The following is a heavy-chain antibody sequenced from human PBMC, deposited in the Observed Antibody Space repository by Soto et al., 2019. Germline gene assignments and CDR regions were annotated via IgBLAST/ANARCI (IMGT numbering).Heavy chain of an antibody. V-gene: IGHV1-69*01. CDR3: AASSAIAAAGYFKF. CDR1: GDLFNNHA. J-gene: IGHJ4*02. CDR2: ISPLFSTT. D-gene: IGHD6-13*01. Sequence: QVQLVQSGAEVKEPGSSVKVSCKASGDLFNNHAFNWVRQAPGQGLEWMGRISPLFSTTNYAQKFQVRVTIGADELTTIVYLEVNNLESDDTAMYYCAASSAIAAAGYFKFWGQGTLVTVSP.